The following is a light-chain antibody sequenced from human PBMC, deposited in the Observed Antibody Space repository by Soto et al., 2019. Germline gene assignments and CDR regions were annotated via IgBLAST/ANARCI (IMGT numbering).Light chain of an antibody. CDR1: KHDADN. CDR2: GAS. Sequence: LVMTQSPATLSVSPGERVTLYFRSSKHDADNLARLQQKPGQSPSLLIYGASTRATGIPARFSGRGSETDFTLSVISLRSEDATVYYCQQYNYWPITFGQGTRLEIK. J-gene: IGKJ5*01. CDR3: QQYNYWPIT. V-gene: IGKV3-15*01.